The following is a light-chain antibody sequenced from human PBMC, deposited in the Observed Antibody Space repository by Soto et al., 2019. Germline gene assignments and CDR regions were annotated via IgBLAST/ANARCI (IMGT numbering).Light chain of an antibody. CDR1: SSDVGGYNY. Sequence: QSALTQPRSVSGSPGQSVTISCTGTSSDVGGYNYVAWYQQHPGEVPKLILFDVNKRPSGVPDSFSGSKSGNTASLTISGLQPEDEAEYHCYSYAGNYIFVFGTGTKLTVL. CDR3: YSYAGNYIFV. V-gene: IGLV2-11*01. CDR2: DVN. J-gene: IGLJ1*01.